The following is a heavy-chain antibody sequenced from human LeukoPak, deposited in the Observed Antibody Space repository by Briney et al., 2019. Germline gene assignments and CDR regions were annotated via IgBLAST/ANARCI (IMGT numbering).Heavy chain of an antibody. CDR1: GFTFSSYS. J-gene: IGHJ4*02. V-gene: IGHV3-21*01. Sequence: GGSLRLSCAASGFTFSSYSMNWVRQAPGKGLEWASSISSSSSYIYYADSVKGRFTISRDNAKNSLYLQMNSLRAEDTAVYYCARGVDCSGGSCHFDYWGQGTLVTVSS. CDR2: ISSSSSYI. D-gene: IGHD2-15*01. CDR3: ARGVDCSGGSCHFDY.